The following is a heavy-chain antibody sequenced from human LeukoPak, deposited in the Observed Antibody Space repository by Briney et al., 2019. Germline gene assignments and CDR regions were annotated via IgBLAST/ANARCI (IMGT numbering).Heavy chain of an antibody. CDR3: ARTQSSGWYFFY. D-gene: IGHD6-19*01. CDR2: IYSGGST. V-gene: IGHV3-53*01. Sequence: GGSLRLSCAASGFTVSSNYMSWVRQAPGKGLEWVSVIYSGGSTYYADSVKGRFTISRDNSKNTLYLQMNSLRAEDTAVYYCARTQSSGWYFFYWGQGTLVTVSS. J-gene: IGHJ4*02. CDR1: GFTVSSNY.